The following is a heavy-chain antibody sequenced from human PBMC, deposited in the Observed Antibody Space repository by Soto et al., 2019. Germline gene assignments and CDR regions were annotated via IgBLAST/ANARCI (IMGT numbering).Heavy chain of an antibody. J-gene: IGHJ3*02. Sequence: SQTLSLTCAISGDNVSSNSAAWNWIRQSPSRGLEWLGRTYYRSKWYNDYAVSVKSRITINPDTSKNQFSLQLNSVTPEDTAVYYCAREPSVSGSKDDAFDIWGQGTMVTVSS. CDR1: GDNVSSNSAA. CDR3: AREPSVSGSKDDAFDI. CDR2: TYYRSKWYN. D-gene: IGHD3-10*01. V-gene: IGHV6-1*01.